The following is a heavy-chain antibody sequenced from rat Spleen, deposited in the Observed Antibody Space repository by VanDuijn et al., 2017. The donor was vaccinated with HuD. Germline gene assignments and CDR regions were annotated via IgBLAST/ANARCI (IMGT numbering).Heavy chain of an antibody. V-gene: IGHV5-58*01. Sequence: EVQLVETGGGLVQPGRSLKLSCVASGFTFSSYWMYWIRQAPGKGLEWVSSLNTDGGSTYYPDSVKGRFTISRDNAENTVYLQMNSLRSEDTATYYCAKDRELRMVGAPDYWGQGVMVTVSS. J-gene: IGHJ2*01. D-gene: IGHD1-11*01. CDR1: GFTFSSYW. CDR2: LNTDGGST. CDR3: AKDRELRMVGAPDY.